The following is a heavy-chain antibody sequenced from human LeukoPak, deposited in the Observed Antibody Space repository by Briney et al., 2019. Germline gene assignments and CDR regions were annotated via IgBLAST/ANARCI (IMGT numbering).Heavy chain of an antibody. Sequence: PGGSLRLSCADSGFTFSNYWISWVRQAPGKGLEWVANIKEDGSEKYYVDSVKGRFTISRDNALNSLYLQMNSLRAEDTAVYYCARGRSVDYWGQGTLVTVSS. J-gene: IGHJ4*02. CDR2: IKEDGSEK. CDR1: GFTFSNYW. CDR3: ARGRSVDY. V-gene: IGHV3-7*01.